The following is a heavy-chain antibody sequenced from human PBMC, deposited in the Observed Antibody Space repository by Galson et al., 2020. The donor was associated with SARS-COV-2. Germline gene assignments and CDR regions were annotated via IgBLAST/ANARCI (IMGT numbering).Heavy chain of an antibody. D-gene: IGHD6-19*01. V-gene: IGHV3-72*01. CDR2: TKNKAKSYVT. J-gene: IGHJ5*02. Sequence: GGSLRLSCVASGFTFSDHFMDWVRQAPGTGLEWIGRTKNKAKSYVTQYAASVKGRFTISRDDSKNSLYLQMNSLKTEDTAVYYCARGHSGVAGDSDFDPWGQGTLVTVSS. CDR3: ARGHSGVAGDSDFDP. CDR1: GFTFSDHF.